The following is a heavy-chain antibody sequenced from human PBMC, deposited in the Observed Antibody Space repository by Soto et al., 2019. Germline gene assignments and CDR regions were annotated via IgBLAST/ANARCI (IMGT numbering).Heavy chain of an antibody. CDR3: ALRIQSSGLAFDI. D-gene: IGHD5-12*01. CDR1: GGTFSSYT. V-gene: IGHV1-69*02. CDR2: IIPILGIA. Sequence: QVQLVQSGAEVKKPGSSVKVSCKASGGTFSSYTISWVRQAPGQGLEWMGRIIPILGIANYAQKFQGRVTITADKSTSTAYMELSSLRSEDTAVYYCALRIQSSGLAFDIWGQGTMVTVSS. J-gene: IGHJ3*02.